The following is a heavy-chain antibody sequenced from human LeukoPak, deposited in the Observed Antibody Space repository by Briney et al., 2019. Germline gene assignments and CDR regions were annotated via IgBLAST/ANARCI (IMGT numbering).Heavy chain of an antibody. CDR2: IWYDGSNK. V-gene: IGHV3-33*01. CDR3: ARTIAVAGPYYFDY. Sequence: PGRSLRLSCAASGFTFSNYGIHWVRQAPGKGLEWVAVIWYDGSNKYYAESVKGRFTISRDNSKNTLFLQMNSLRADDTAVYYCARTIAVAGPYYFDYWGQGTLVTVSS. D-gene: IGHD6-19*01. J-gene: IGHJ4*02. CDR1: GFTFSNYG.